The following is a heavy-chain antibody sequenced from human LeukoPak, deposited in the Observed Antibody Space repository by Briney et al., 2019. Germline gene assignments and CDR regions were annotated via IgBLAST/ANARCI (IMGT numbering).Heavy chain of an antibody. CDR3: AKPYGSYNYGAFDS. CDR2: ISKSGGST. D-gene: IGHD4/OR15-4a*01. V-gene: IGHV3-23*01. J-gene: IGHJ4*02. CDR1: GFTFSSCA. Sequence: PGGSLRLSCAASGFTFSSCAMTWVRQAPGKGLESVSAISKSGGSTYYADSLKGRFTISRDNSKNTLYLQMNSLRAEDTAVYYCAKPYGSYNYGAFDSWGQGTLVTVSS.